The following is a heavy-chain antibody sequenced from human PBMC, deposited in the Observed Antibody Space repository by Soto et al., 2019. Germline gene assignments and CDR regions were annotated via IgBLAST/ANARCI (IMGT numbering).Heavy chain of an antibody. Sequence: QVQLVQSGAEMKKPGSSVKVSCQSSGGTFNTYAMNWVRQAPGQGPEWMGDISPMFGAANYAPKFQGRVTIPADESTGTSYMQMSRLTAEDTALFFCAREVQVHTPAFVYGGQGTLVTLSS. CDR3: AREVQVHTPAFVY. D-gene: IGHD3-10*01. CDR2: ISPMFGAA. V-gene: IGHV1-69*19. CDR1: GGTFNTYA. J-gene: IGHJ4*02.